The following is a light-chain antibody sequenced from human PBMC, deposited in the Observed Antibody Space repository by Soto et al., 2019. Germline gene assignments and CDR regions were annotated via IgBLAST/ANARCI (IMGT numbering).Light chain of an antibody. CDR3: LSYAGSHTWV. J-gene: IGLJ3*02. V-gene: IGLV2-11*01. CDR2: AVT. CDR1: SSDVGLYNY. Sequence: QSALTQPRSVSGSPGQSVAISCTGTSSDVGLYNYVSWYQQYPGKAPKVIISAVTVRPSGVPDRFSGSKSGNTASLTVSGLQAEDEADYYCLSYAGSHTWVFGGGTKLTVL.